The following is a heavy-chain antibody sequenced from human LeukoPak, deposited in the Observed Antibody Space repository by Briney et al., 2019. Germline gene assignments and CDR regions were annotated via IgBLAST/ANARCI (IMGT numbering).Heavy chain of an antibody. CDR3: ARAEVGATIWFDP. CDR1: GGSINSYY. Sequence: SETLSLTCSVSGGSINSYYWSWIRQPPGKGLEWIGYIYYSGTTNYNPSLRSRVTTLVDTSKNQFTLKLSSVTAADTAVYYCARAEVGATIWFDPWGQGTLVTVSS. V-gene: IGHV4-59*01. CDR2: IYYSGTT. J-gene: IGHJ5*02. D-gene: IGHD1-26*01.